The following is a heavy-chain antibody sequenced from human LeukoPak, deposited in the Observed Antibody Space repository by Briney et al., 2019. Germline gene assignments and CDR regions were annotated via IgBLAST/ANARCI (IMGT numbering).Heavy chain of an antibody. Sequence: GGSLRLSCAASGFTFSTYGMHWVRQAPGKGLEWVTFIRYDGSHTYYADSVKGRFTISRDNSKNTLYLQMNSLRAEDTAVYFCAKGMRRDSPFYYYYYYMDAWGIGTTVTVSS. V-gene: IGHV3-30*02. CDR2: IRYDGSHT. CDR1: GFTFSTYG. D-gene: IGHD2-21*02. J-gene: IGHJ6*03. CDR3: AKGMRRDSPFYYYYYYMDA.